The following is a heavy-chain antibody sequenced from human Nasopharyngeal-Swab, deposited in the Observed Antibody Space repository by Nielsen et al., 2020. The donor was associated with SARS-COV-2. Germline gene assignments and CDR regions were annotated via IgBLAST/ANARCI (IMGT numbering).Heavy chain of an antibody. D-gene: IGHD4-17*01. J-gene: IGHJ4*02. V-gene: IGHV3-23*01. CDR1: GFTFSSYA. CDR2: ISGSGGST. Sequence: LSLTCAASGFTFSSYAMSWVRQAPGKGLEWVSAISGSGGSTYYADSVKGRFTISRDNSKNTLYLQMNSLRAEDTAVYYCAKETSTVTKTFDYWGQGTLVTVSS. CDR3: AKETSTVTKTFDY.